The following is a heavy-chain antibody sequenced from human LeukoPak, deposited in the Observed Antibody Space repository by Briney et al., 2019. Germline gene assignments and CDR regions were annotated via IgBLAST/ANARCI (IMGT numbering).Heavy chain of an antibody. D-gene: IGHD3-3*02. CDR1: GFAVSSNY. CDR2: IYRGGDT. CDR3: VRGGGAFLGGDGHRTFDY. Sequence: GGSLRLSCAASGFAVSSNYMSWVRQAPGKGLEWVSVIYRGGDTYYADSVKGRFTISRDNSKNTLDLQMNSLRAEDTAVYFCVRGGGAFLGGDGHRTFDYGAREPWSPSPQ. J-gene: IGHJ4*02. V-gene: IGHV3-53*01.